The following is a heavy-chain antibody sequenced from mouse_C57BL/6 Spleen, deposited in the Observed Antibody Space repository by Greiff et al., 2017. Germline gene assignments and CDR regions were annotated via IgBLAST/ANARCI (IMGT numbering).Heavy chain of an antibody. D-gene: IGHD1-1*01. CDR3: ARDLGYYYGSSYWGYFDY. Sequence: VQLQQPGTELVKPGASVKLSCKASGYTFTSYWMHWVKQRPGQGLEWIGNINPSNGGTNYNEKFKSKATLTVDKSSSTAYMQLSSLTSEDSAVYYCARDLGYYYGSSYWGYFDYWGQGTTLTVSS. CDR1: GYTFTSYW. V-gene: IGHV1-53*01. CDR2: INPSNGGT. J-gene: IGHJ2*01.